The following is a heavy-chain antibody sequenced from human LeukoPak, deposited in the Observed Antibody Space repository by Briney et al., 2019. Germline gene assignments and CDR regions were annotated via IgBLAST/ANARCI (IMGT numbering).Heavy chain of an antibody. CDR1: GFTFSSYW. CDR3: APIAAAGFDP. Sequence: GGSLRLSCAASGFTFSSYWMHWVRQAPGKGLVWVSRISPDGSSTSYADSVKGRFTISRDNSKNTLYLQMNSLRAEDTAVYYCAPIAAAGFDPWGQGTLVTVSS. D-gene: IGHD6-13*01. J-gene: IGHJ5*02. CDR2: ISPDGSST. V-gene: IGHV3-74*01.